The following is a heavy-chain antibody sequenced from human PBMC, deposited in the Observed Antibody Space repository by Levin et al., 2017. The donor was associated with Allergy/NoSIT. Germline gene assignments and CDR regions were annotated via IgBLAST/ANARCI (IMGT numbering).Heavy chain of an antibody. V-gene: IGHV3-23*01. CDR2: IGGSGSVT. Sequence: GESLKISCAASGFTFSSYAMNWVRQAPGKGLEWVSVIGGSGSVTYYADSVKGRFTISRDNSKNTLSLQMNSLRAEDTAVYFCAKRRVPGTTHDAFDIWGQGTMVTVSS. J-gene: IGHJ3*02. CDR3: AKRRVPGTTHDAFDI. D-gene: IGHD1-7*01. CDR1: GFTFSSYA.